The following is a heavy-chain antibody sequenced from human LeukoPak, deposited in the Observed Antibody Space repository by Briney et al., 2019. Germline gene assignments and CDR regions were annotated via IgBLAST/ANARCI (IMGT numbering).Heavy chain of an antibody. D-gene: IGHD1-26*01. V-gene: IGHV3-48*03. CDR1: GFSFDRYE. CDR2: VSANGATT. CDR3: AIGGEGSGTYFGH. Sequence: PGGSLSLSCAAPGFSFDRYEMNWVRRAPGRGLEWISYVSANGATTYYAESVRGRFSISRDNAKTSLSLQMNSLRVEDTAVYYCAIGGEGSGTYFGHWGQGTLVTVFS. J-gene: IGHJ1*01.